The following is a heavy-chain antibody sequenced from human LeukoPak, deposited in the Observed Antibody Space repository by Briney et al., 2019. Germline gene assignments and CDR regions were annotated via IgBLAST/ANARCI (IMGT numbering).Heavy chain of an antibody. Sequence: SETLSLTCTVSGGSISSGSYYWSWIRQPAGKGLEWIGEINHSGSTNYNPSLKSRVTISVDTSKNQFSLKLSSVTAADTAVYYCARGVVVAAKGKGWFDPWGQGTLVTVSS. CDR1: GGSISSGSYY. CDR3: ARGVVVAAKGKGWFDP. V-gene: IGHV4-61*10. J-gene: IGHJ5*02. D-gene: IGHD2-15*01. CDR2: INHSGST.